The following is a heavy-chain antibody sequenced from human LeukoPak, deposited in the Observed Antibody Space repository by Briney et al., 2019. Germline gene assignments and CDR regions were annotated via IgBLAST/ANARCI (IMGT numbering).Heavy chain of an antibody. CDR1: GSTFSSYS. Sequence: GGSLRLSCAASGSTFSSYSMNWVRHAPGKGLEWVSSITSSSSYIYYADSVKGRFTISRDNAKNSLYLQMNSLRAEDTAVYYCAREMLAAVAAQSWGQGTLVTVSS. D-gene: IGHD6-19*01. CDR3: AREMLAAVAAQS. CDR2: ITSSSSYI. V-gene: IGHV3-21*01. J-gene: IGHJ5*02.